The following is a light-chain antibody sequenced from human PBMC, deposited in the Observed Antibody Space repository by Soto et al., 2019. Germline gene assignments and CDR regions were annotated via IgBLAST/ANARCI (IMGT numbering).Light chain of an antibody. CDR3: QQRSNWPLSNT. CDR2: DAS. Sequence: EIVLTQSPATLSLYPGERATLSCRASQSVSSYLAWYQQKPGQAPRLLIYDASNRATGIPARFSGSGSGTDFTLTISSLEPEDFAVYYCQQRSNWPLSNTVGQGTRLENK. V-gene: IGKV3-11*01. J-gene: IGKJ5*01. CDR1: QSVSSY.